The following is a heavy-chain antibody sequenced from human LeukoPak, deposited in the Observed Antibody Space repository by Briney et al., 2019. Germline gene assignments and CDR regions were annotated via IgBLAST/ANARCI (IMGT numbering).Heavy chain of an antibody. CDR3: ARNLIPEQLVLNF. J-gene: IGHJ4*02. V-gene: IGHV4-59*01. Sequence: SETLSLTCAVYGGSFSGYYWNWIRQPPGKGLEWIGYIYYTGSTNYNPSLTSRVTMSVDTSKNQFSLNLKSVTPEDTAVYYCARNLIPEQLVLNFWGQGTLVTVSS. CDR1: GGSFSGYY. CDR2: IYYTGST. D-gene: IGHD6-13*01.